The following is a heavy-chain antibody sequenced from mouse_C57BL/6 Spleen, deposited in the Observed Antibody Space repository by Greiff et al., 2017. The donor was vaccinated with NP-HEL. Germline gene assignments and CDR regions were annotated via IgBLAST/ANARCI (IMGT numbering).Heavy chain of an antibody. CDR2: ISDGGSYT. Sequence: VQLKESGGGLVKPGGSLKLSCAASGFTFSSYAMSWVRQTPEKRLEWVATISDGGSYTYYPDNVKGRFTISRDNAKNNLYLQMSHLKSEDTAMYYCARGGTYGNWGYWGQGTTLTVSS. D-gene: IGHD2-1*01. J-gene: IGHJ2*01. V-gene: IGHV5-4*01. CDR1: GFTFSSYA. CDR3: ARGGTYGNWGY.